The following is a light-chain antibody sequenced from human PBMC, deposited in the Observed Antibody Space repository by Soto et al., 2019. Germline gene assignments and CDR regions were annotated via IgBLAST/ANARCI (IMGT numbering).Light chain of an antibody. CDR1: SSNIGTNT. Sequence: QSVLTQPPSASGTPGQRVTISCSGSSSNIGTNTVNWYQQLPGTAPKLLISNDNQRPSGVPDRFSGSKSGTSASLAISGLQSEDEADYYCAAWDGSLKAYVFRTGTKLTVL. CDR3: AAWDGSLKAYV. J-gene: IGLJ1*01. CDR2: NDN. V-gene: IGLV1-44*01.